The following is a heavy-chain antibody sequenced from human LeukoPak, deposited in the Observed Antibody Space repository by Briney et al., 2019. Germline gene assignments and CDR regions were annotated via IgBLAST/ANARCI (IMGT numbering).Heavy chain of an antibody. J-gene: IGHJ3*02. Sequence: PGGSLRLSCAASGFTFSSYGMHWVRQAPGKGLEWVAVIWYDGSNKYYADSVKGRFTISRDNSKNTLYLQMNSLRAEDTAVYYCASFDSSGYFADAFDIWGQGTMVTVSS. CDR1: GFTFSSYG. CDR2: IWYDGSNK. D-gene: IGHD3-22*01. V-gene: IGHV3-33*01. CDR3: ASFDSSGYFADAFDI.